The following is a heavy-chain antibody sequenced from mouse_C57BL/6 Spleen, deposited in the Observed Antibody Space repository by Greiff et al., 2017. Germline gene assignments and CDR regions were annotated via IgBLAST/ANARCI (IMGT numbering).Heavy chain of an antibody. CDR3: ARHEGGSGTEYAMDY. J-gene: IGHJ4*01. V-gene: IGHV1-62-2*01. D-gene: IGHD4-1*01. CDR2: FYPGSGSI. Sequence: VHLVESGAELVKPGASVKLSCKASGYTFTEYTIHWVKQRSGQGLEWIGWFYPGSGSIKYNEKFKDKATLTADKSSSTVYMELSRLTSEDSAVYFCARHEGGSGTEYAMDYWGQGTSVTVSS. CDR1: GYTFTEYT.